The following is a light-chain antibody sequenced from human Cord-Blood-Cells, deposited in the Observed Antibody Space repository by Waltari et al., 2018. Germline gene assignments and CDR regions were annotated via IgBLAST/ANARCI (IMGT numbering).Light chain of an antibody. CDR3: SSYTSSSTLV. V-gene: IGLV2-14*03. Sequence: QSALTQPASVSGSPGQSITISCTGTSSDVGGYNYFSWYQQHPGNAPQLMIYDVSNRPQGVSNRFSGSKSGNTASLTISGLQTEDEADYYCSSYTSSSTLVFGGGTKLTVL. J-gene: IGLJ3*02. CDR1: SSDVGGYNY. CDR2: DVS.